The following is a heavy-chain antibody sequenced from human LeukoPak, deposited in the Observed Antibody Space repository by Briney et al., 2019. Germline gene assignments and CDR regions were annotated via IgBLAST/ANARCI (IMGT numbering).Heavy chain of an antibody. CDR3: ARYIVSYPHDAFDI. J-gene: IGHJ3*02. Sequence: PSETLSLTCTVSGASISSYYWSWLRQPPGKGLEWIGYIYYSGSTSYNPSLKSRVTISVDTSKKQFSLKLSSVTAADTAFYYCARYIVSYPHDAFDIWGQGTMVTVSS. V-gene: IGHV4-59*01. CDR1: GASISSYY. CDR2: IYYSGST. D-gene: IGHD1-26*01.